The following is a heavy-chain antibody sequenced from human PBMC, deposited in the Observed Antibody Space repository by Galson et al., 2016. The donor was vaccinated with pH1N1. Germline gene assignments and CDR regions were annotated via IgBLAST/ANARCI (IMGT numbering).Heavy chain of an antibody. CDR1: ESIFNKYA. V-gene: IGHV1-69*05. J-gene: IGHJ6*03. CDR3: ARSPFYYNSYMDV. CDR2: IIAVFKTT. Sequence: SVKVSCKASESIFNKYAISWVRQAPGQGLEWMGGIIAVFKTTNYAQKFQGRVTITTDESTRIVYMELRSLRSEDTAMYYCARSPFYYNSYMDVWGKGTTVTVSS.